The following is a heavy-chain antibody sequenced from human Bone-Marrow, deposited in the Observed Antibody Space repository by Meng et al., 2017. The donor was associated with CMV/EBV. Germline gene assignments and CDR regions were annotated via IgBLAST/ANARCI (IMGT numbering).Heavy chain of an antibody. CDR3: ARDMSATFDY. V-gene: IGHV4-39*07. CDR1: GGSISSSRYY. D-gene: IGHD3-10*02. Sequence: SETLSLTCTVSGGSISSSRYYWGWIRQPPGKGLEWIGSIYYSGSTYYNPSLKSRVTISVDTSKNQFSLKLSSVTAADTAVYYCARDMSATFDYWGRGTLVTVSS. CDR2: IYYSGST. J-gene: IGHJ4*02.